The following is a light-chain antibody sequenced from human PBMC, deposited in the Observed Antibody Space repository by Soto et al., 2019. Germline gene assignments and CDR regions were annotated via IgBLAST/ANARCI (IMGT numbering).Light chain of an antibody. V-gene: IGKV1-12*01. J-gene: IGKJ4*01. CDR2: TAS. CDR1: PGISSW. CDR3: QQSNIFPLT. Sequence: DIQMTQSPSSVSASVGDRVTITCRASPGISSWLAWYQQKPGKAPNLLIHTASSLQSGVPSRFSGSGSGTDFNLTISSLQPEDFATYYGQQSNIFPLTFGGGTKVEIK.